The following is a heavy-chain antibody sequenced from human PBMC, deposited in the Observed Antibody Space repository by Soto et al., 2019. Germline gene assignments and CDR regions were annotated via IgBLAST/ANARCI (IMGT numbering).Heavy chain of an antibody. V-gene: IGHV5-51*01. J-gene: IGHJ3*01. Sequence: PGESLKISRRSCGYSFTNYWIGWVRQRPGKGLERMGIIYPGDSETRYSPSFQGQVTISVDKSKSTAYLQWRSLKTSDNAMQYYARLYYVNYRDAFDAWGQGTMVTVSS. CDR1: GYSFTNYW. D-gene: IGHD4-17*01. CDR2: IYPGDSET. CDR3: ARLYYVNYRDAFDA.